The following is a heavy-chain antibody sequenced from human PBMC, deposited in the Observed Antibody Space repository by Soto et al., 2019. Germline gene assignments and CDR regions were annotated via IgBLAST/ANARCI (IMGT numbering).Heavy chain of an antibody. CDR1: GRSISSYY. CDR3: ARQGIYDFWSGYSGPSPSWFDP. CDR2: IYYSGST. Sequence: SETLSLTCTLSGRSISSYYWSWIRQPPGKGLEWIGYIYYSGSTNYNPSLKSRVTISVDTSKNQFSLKLSSVTAADTAVYYCARQGIYDFWSGYSGPSPSWFDPWGQGTLVTVSS. J-gene: IGHJ5*02. V-gene: IGHV4-59*08. D-gene: IGHD3-3*01.